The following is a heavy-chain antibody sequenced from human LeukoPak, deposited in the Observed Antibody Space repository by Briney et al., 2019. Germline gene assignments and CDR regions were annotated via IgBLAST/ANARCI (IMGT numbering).Heavy chain of an antibody. CDR2: IYYSGST. CDR3: ARSIAAADYDAFDI. J-gene: IGHJ3*02. Sequence: PETLSLTCTVSGGSISSYYWSWIRQPPGKGLEWIGYIYYSGSTNYNPSLKSRVTISVDTSKNQFSLKLSSVTAADTAVYYCARSIAAADYDAFDIWGQGTMVTVSS. V-gene: IGHV4-59*01. CDR1: GGSISSYY. D-gene: IGHD6-13*01.